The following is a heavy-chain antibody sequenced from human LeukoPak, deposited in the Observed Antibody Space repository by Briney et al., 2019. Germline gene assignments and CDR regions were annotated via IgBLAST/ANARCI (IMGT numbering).Heavy chain of an antibody. V-gene: IGHV4-30-4*01. CDR3: ARAACERGGLDAFDI. J-gene: IGHJ3*02. CDR2: IYYSWNT. D-gene: IGHD3-16*01. Sequence: PSETLSLTCTVSGGSLSSCDYYWIGMPQSPGKGRVGLRYIYYSWNTYHNPSLKSRVTISVETSKNQFYLKLSSVTAAETAVYYCARAACERGGLDAFDIWGQGTMDTVSS. CDR1: GGSLSSCDYY.